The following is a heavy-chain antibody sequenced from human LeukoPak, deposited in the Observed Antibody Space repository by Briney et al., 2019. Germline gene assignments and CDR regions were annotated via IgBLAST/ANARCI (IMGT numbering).Heavy chain of an antibody. CDR1: GDSMSSDNYY. CDR2: MYTSGST. D-gene: IGHD1-26*01. V-gene: IGHV4-61*02. Sequence: SQTLSLTCTVSGDSMSSDNYYWSWIRQPAGKGLEWIGRMYTSGSTNYNPSLKSRVIISVDTSKNQFSLQLNSVTAADTAVYYCARGVGTTNFDYWGQGTLVTVSS. J-gene: IGHJ4*02. CDR3: ARGVGTTNFDY.